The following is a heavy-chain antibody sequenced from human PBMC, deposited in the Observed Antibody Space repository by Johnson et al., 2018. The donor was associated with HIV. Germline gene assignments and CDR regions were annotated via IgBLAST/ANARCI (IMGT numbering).Heavy chain of an antibody. J-gene: IGHJ3*02. Sequence: VQLVESGGGVVQPGRSLRLSCAASGFTFSSYWMSWVRQAPGKGLEWVGRIKSKTDGGTTDYAAPVKGRFTISRDDSKNTAYLQMNSLKTEDTAVYYCTSYFSYSSSWYSGVNAFDIWGQGTMVTVSS. CDR1: GFTFSSYW. CDR2: IKSKTDGGTT. CDR3: TSYFSYSSSWYSGVNAFDI. V-gene: IGHV3-15*01. D-gene: IGHD6-13*01.